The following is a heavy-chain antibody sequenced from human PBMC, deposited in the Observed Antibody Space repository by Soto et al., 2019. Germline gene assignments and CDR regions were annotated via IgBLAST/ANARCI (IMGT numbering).Heavy chain of an antibody. Sequence: ASVKVSCKASGYTFSTYYMHWVRQAPGQGYEWMGIINPSGGSTTYAQKFQGRVTMTRDTSTTTVYMELSSLKSEDTAVYYCARYDYSGYYFDYWGQGTLVTVSS. CDR1: GYTFSTYY. CDR2: INPSGGST. D-gene: IGHD4-4*01. CDR3: ARYDYSGYYFDY. J-gene: IGHJ4*02. V-gene: IGHV1-46*01.